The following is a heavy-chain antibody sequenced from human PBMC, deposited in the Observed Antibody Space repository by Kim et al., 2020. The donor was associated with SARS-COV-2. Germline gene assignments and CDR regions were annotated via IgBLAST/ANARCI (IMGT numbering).Heavy chain of an antibody. J-gene: IGHJ4*02. V-gene: IGHV1-3*01. CDR2: INAGNGNT. CDR3: ARVATITRGGDNLFDY. D-gene: IGHD5-12*01. CDR1: GYTFTSYA. Sequence: ASVKVSCKASGYTFTSYAMHWVRQAPGQRLEWMGWINAGNGNTKYSQKFQGRVTITRDTSASTAYMELSSLRSEDTAVYYCARVATITRGGDNLFDYWGQGTLVTVSS.